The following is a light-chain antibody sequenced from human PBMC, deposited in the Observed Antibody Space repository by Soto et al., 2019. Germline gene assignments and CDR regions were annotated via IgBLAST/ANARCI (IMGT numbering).Light chain of an antibody. V-gene: IGKV3-20*01. CDR2: GAS. CDR3: HQYGISA. J-gene: IGKJ4*01. Sequence: LCLWEGATLFCRDSQSVSSNLAWYQQKPGQAPRLLIYGASSRATGIPDRFSGSGSGTEFSLTISRLGPEDFAVYYCHQYGISAVGGGTKVDIK. CDR1: QSVSSN.